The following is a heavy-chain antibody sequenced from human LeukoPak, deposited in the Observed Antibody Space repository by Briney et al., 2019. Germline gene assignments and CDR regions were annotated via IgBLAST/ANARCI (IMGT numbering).Heavy chain of an antibody. CDR2: IYSGGST. J-gene: IGHJ4*02. CDR1: GFTVSSNY. Sequence: PGGSQRLSCAASGFTVSSNYMSWVRQAPGKGLEWVSVIYSGGSTYYADSVKGRFTISRDNSKNTLYLQMNSLRAEDTAVYYCASSRGYSYGFDYWGQGTLVTVSS. CDR3: ASSRGYSYGFDY. V-gene: IGHV3-53*01. D-gene: IGHD5-18*01.